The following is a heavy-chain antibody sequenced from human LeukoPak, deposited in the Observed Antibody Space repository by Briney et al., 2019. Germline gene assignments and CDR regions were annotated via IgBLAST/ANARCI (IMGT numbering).Heavy chain of an antibody. J-gene: IGHJ5*02. CDR1: GGSISSYY. CDR3: ARGATVAGST. Sequence: PSETLSLTCTVSGGSISSYYWSRIRQPPGKGLEWIGYIYYSGSTNYNPSLKSRVTISVDTSKNQFSLKLSSVTAADTAVYYCARGATVAGSTWGQGTLVTVSS. D-gene: IGHD6-19*01. CDR2: IYYSGST. V-gene: IGHV4-59*01.